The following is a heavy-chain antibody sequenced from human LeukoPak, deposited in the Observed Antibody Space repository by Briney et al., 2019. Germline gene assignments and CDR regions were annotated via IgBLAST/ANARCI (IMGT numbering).Heavy chain of an antibody. D-gene: IGHD4-17*01. CDR1: GGSISSYY. CDR2: IYYSGST. Sequence: SETLSLTCTVSGGSISSYYWSWIRQPPGKGLEWIGYIYYSGSTNYNPSPKSRVTISVDTSKNQFSLKLSSVTAADTAVYYCARVSYGDFYFDYWGQGTLVTVSS. CDR3: ARVSYGDFYFDY. V-gene: IGHV4-59*01. J-gene: IGHJ4*02.